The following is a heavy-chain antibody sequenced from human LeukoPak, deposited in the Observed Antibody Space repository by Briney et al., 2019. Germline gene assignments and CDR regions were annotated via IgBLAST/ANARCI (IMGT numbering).Heavy chain of an antibody. CDR1: GCTFTSYG. CDR3: ARIGGGYSYGFSFYFDY. Sequence: GASVKVSCKASGCTFTSYGISWVRQAPGQGLEWMEWIDPNSGGTNYAQKFQGRVTMTRDTSISTAYMELSRLRSDDTAVYYCARIGGGYSYGFSFYFDYWGQGTLVTVSS. D-gene: IGHD5-18*01. CDR2: IDPNSGGT. V-gene: IGHV1-2*02. J-gene: IGHJ4*02.